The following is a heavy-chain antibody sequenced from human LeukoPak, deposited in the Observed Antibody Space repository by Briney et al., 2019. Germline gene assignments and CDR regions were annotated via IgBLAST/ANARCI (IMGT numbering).Heavy chain of an antibody. Sequence: PSETLSLTCTVSGGSISDYYWSWVRQPAGKGLEWIGRIHISGTTYYNPSLKSRFTKSIDTSKNQFSLKLSSVTAADTAVYYCATYSITGAWAEYFLHWGQGTLVTVSS. V-gene: IGHV4-4*07. CDR1: GGSISDYY. CDR2: IHISGTT. J-gene: IGHJ1*01. D-gene: IGHD2/OR15-2a*01. CDR3: ATYSITGAWAEYFLH.